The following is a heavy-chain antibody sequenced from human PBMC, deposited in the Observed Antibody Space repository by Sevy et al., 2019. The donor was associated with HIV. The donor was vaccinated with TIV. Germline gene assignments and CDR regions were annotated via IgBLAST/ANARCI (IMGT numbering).Heavy chain of an antibody. D-gene: IGHD5-18*01. Sequence: GSLRLSCAASGFTFSSYSMNWVRQAPGKGLEWVSSISSSSSYIYYADSVKGRFTISRDNAKNSLYLQMNSLRAEDTAVYYCARDLGGYSYGPIDYWGQGTLVTVSS. J-gene: IGHJ4*02. V-gene: IGHV3-21*01. CDR1: GFTFSSYS. CDR3: ARDLGGYSYGPIDY. CDR2: ISSSSSYI.